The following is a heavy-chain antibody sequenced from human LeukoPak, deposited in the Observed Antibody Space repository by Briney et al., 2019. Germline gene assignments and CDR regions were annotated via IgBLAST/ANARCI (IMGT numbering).Heavy chain of an antibody. J-gene: IGHJ4*02. CDR3: ARFRRDGYPFDY. CDR1: GGSFSGYY. CDR2: INHSGST. D-gene: IGHD5-24*01. Sequence: SETLSLTCAVYGGSFSGYYWSWIRQPPGKGLEWIGEINHSGSTNYNPSLKSRVTISVDTSKNQFSLKLSSVTAADTAVYYFARFRRDGYPFDYWGQGTLVTVSS. V-gene: IGHV4-34*01.